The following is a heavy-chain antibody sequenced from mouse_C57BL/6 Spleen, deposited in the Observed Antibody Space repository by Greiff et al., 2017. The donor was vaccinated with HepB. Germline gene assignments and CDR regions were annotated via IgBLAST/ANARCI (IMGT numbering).Heavy chain of an antibody. CDR3: ARIYYYGSSYGGYFDV. D-gene: IGHD1-1*01. J-gene: IGHJ1*03. CDR1: GYTFTDYY. CDR2: INPNNGGT. Sequence: EVQLQQSGPELVKPGASVKISCKASGYTFTDYYMNWVKQSHGKSLEWIGDINPNNGGTSYNQKFKGKATLTVDKSSSTAYMELRSLTSEDSAVYYCARIYYYGSSYGGYFDVWGTGTTVTVSS. V-gene: IGHV1-26*01.